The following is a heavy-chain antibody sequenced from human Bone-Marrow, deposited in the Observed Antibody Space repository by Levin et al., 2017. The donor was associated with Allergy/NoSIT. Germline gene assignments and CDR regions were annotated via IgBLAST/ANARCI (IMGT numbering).Heavy chain of an antibody. CDR3: ATDRGGDYTFDY. Sequence: GESLKISCAGSGFTFSNAWMNWVRQSPGKGLEWVGRIKNEGDGGTTDYAALVKGRFSISRDDSKNILFLQMNNLKTEDTAVYYCATDRGGDYTFDYWGQGALVTVSS. V-gene: IGHV3-15*07. CDR1: GFTFSNAW. J-gene: IGHJ4*02. CDR2: IKNEGDGGTT. D-gene: IGHD4-17*01.